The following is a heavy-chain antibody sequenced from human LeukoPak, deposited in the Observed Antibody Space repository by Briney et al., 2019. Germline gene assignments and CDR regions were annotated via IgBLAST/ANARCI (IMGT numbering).Heavy chain of an antibody. D-gene: IGHD3-10*01. V-gene: IGHV1-2*04. CDR1: GYTFTGYY. CDR3: ARDRITMVRGVIPENNWFDP. Sequence: GASVKVSCKASGYTFTGYYMHWVRQAPGQGLEWMGWINPNSGGTNYAQKFQGWVTMTRDTSISTAYMELSRLRSDDTAVYYCARDRITMVRGVIPENNWFDPWGQGTLVTVSS. J-gene: IGHJ5*02. CDR2: INPNSGGT.